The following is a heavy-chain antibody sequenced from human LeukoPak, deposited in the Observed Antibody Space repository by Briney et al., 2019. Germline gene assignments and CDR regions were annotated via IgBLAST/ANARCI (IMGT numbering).Heavy chain of an antibody. Sequence: QPGGSLRLSCAASGLTFSGFGMHWVRQAPGKGLEWVAFIRSDGSNKYYADSVKGRFTISRDNSKNTLYLQMNSLRAEDTAVYYCAKEGAYYDSGSYIGHYMDVWGKGTTVTVSS. CDR1: GLTFSGFG. CDR3: AKEGAYYDSGSYIGHYMDV. CDR2: IRSDGSNK. D-gene: IGHD3-10*01. J-gene: IGHJ6*03. V-gene: IGHV3-30*02.